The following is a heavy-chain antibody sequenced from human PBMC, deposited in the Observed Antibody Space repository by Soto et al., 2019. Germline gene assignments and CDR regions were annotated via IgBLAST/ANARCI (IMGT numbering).Heavy chain of an antibody. Sequence: SVKVSCKASGGTFSSYAISWVRQAPGQGLEWMGGIIPIFGTANYAQKFQGRVTITADESTSTAYMELSSLRSEDTAVYYCASWGIAAAKYQNYYYYGMDVWGQGTTVTVSS. J-gene: IGHJ6*02. CDR3: ASWGIAAAKYQNYYYYGMDV. CDR2: IIPIFGTA. CDR1: GGTFSSYA. V-gene: IGHV1-69*13. D-gene: IGHD6-25*01.